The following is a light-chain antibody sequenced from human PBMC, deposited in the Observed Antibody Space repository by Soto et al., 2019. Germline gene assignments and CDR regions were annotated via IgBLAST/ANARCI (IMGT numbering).Light chain of an antibody. J-gene: IGKJ4*01. CDR2: DAS. CDR3: QQRSDCPST. Sequence: EIVLTQSPATLSLSPGERATLSCRASQSVTTYLAWYQQKPGQAPRLLIYDASNRATGIPARFSGSGSGTDFTLTISTLEPEDFAVYYCQQRSDCPSTFGGGTTVEIK. CDR1: QSVTTY. V-gene: IGKV3-11*01.